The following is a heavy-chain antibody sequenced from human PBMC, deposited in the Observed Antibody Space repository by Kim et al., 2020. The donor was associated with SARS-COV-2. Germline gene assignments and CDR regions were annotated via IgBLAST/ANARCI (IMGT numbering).Heavy chain of an antibody. V-gene: IGHV3-9*01. D-gene: IGHD2-2*01. CDR3: APYCSSTSCYVDY. CDR1: GFTFGDYA. CDR2: ISWNSGSI. J-gene: IGHJ4*02. Sequence: GGSLRLSCAASGFTFGDYAMHWVRQAPGKGLEWVSGISWNSGSIGYADSVKGRFTISRDNAKNSLYLQMNSLRAEDTALYYCAPYCSSTSCYVDYWGQGTLVTVSS.